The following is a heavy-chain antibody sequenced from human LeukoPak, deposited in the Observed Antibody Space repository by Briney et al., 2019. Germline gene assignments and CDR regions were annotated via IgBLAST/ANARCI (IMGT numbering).Heavy chain of an antibody. CDR1: GGSISRYY. J-gene: IGHJ4*02. CDR3: AREGSGWAYYFDY. CDR2: IYYSGST. D-gene: IGHD6-19*01. V-gene: IGHV4-59*12. Sequence: SETLSLTCTVSGGSISRYYWSWIRQPPGKGLEWIGYIYYSGSTNYNPSLKSRVTISVDTSKNQFSLKLSSVTAADTAVYYCAREGSGWAYYFDYWGQGTLVTVSS.